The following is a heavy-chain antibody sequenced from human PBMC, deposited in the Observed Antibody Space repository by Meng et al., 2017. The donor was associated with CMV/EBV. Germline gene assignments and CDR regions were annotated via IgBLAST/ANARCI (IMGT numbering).Heavy chain of an antibody. CDR1: GGSISSYY. J-gene: IGHJ6*02. Sequence: SETLSLTCTVSGGSISSYYWSWIRQPPGKGLEWIGYIYYSGSTNYNPSFKSRVTISVDTSKNQYSLKLSSVTAADTAVYYCARFDWGGYYYYGMDVWGQGTTVTVSS. CDR3: ARFDWGGYYYYGMDV. D-gene: IGHD7-27*01. V-gene: IGHV4-59*01. CDR2: IYYSGST.